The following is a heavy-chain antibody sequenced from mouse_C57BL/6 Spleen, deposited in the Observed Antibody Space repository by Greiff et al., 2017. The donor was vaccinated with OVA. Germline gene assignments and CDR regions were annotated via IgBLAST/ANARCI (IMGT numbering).Heavy chain of an antibody. D-gene: IGHD1-1*01. J-gene: IGHJ4*01. CDR1: GFSFNTYA. V-gene: IGHV10-1*01. Sequence: EVHLVESGGGLVQPKGSLKLSCAASGFSFNTYAMNWVRQAPGKGLEWVARIRSKSNNYATYYADSVKDRFTISRDDSESMLYLQMNNLKTEDTAMYYCVRHSQLLLSGYAMDYWGQGTSVTVSS. CDR2: IRSKSNNYAT. CDR3: VRHSQLLLSGYAMDY.